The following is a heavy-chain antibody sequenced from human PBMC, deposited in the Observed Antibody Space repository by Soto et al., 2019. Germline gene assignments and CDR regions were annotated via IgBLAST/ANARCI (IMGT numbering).Heavy chain of an antibody. V-gene: IGHV1-69*19. CDR3: ARGIRSCIAARRHLFPPYYYYGMDV. Sequence: QVQLVQSGAEVKKPGSSVKVSCKASGGTFSSYAISWVRQAPGQGLEWMGGVIPIFGTANYAQKFQGRVTITADESTSTASMELSSLRSEDTAVYYCARGIRSCIAARRHLFPPYYYYGMDVWGQGTTVTVFS. D-gene: IGHD6-6*01. CDR1: GGTFSSYA. CDR2: VIPIFGTA. J-gene: IGHJ6*02.